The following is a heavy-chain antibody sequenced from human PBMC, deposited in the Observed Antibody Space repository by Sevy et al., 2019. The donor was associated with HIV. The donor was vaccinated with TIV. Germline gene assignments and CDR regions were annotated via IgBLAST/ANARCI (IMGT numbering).Heavy chain of an antibody. V-gene: IGHV4-39*01. Sequence: SETLSLTCTVSGGSISSKNYYWCWLRQPPGKGLEWIGSVYYSGSTYYNPSLKSRVTISVETSENQFSLTLSSVTAADTAVYYCARSPPWGNTWLYYFDNWGQGTLVTVSS. CDR1: GGSISSKNYY. D-gene: IGHD6-13*01. J-gene: IGHJ4*02. CDR2: VYYSGST. CDR3: ARSPPWGNTWLYYFDN.